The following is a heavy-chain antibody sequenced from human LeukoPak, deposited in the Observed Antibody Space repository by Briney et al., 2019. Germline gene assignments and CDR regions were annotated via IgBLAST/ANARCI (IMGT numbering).Heavy chain of an antibody. V-gene: IGHV4-59*01. CDR2: IYYSGST. Sequence: PSETLSPTCTVSGGSISSYYWSWIRQPPGKGLEWIGYIYYSGSTNYNPSLKSRVTISVDTSKNQFSLKLSSVTAADTAVYYCARAGGYYDSSGYYEDDAFDIWGQGTMVTVSS. CDR3: ARAGGYYDSSGYYEDDAFDI. D-gene: IGHD3-22*01. J-gene: IGHJ3*02. CDR1: GGSISSYY.